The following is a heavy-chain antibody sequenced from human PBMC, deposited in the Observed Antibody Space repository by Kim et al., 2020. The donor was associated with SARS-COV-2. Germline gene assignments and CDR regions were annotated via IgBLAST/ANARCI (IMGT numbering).Heavy chain of an antibody. CDR3: ARLAVALDY. D-gene: IGHD6-19*01. J-gene: IGHJ4*02. V-gene: IGHV3-74*01. CDR2: ST. Sequence: STSYATPVRGRLTIARDNAKNTLYLQMNSLRAEDTAVYYCARLAVALDYWGQGTLVTVSS.